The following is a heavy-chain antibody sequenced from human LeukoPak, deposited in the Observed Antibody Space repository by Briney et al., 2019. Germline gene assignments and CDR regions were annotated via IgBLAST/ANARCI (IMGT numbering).Heavy chain of an antibody. CDR3: AKDGSYYDGSGYYYTDAFDI. CDR2: ISGSGGST. Sequence: GGSLRLSCAASGFTFSSYAMSWVRQAPGKGLEWVSAISGSGGSTYYADSVKGRFTISRDNSKNTLYLQMNSLRAEDTAVYYCAKDGSYYDGSGYYYTDAFDIWGQGTMVTVSS. CDR1: GFTFSSYA. J-gene: IGHJ3*02. D-gene: IGHD3-22*01. V-gene: IGHV3-23*01.